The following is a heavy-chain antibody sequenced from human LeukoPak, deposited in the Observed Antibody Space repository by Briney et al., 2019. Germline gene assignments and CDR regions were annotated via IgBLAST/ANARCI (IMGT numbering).Heavy chain of an antibody. D-gene: IGHD4-23*01. CDR1: GGSISSSSYY. CDR2: IYYSGST. J-gene: IGHJ4*02. Sequence: PSETLSLTCTVSGGSISSSSYYWGWIRQPPGKGLEWIGSIYYSGSTYYNPSLKSRVTISVDTSKNQFSLKLSSVTAADTAVYYCSRVEPPWGGGGNFDYWGQGTLVTVSS. V-gene: IGHV4-39*07. CDR3: SRVEPPWGGGGNFDY.